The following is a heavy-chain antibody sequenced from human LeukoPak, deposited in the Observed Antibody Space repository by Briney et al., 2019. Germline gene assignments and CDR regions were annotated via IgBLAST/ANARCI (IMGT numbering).Heavy chain of an antibody. CDR2: IRDSGIT. CDR3: AGDHDYAFDN. Sequence: GGSLRLSCAASGFTFYTYLLNWLRQAPGEGLEWISHIRDSGITDYADSVKGRFTISRDNARNSLYLQLSSLRAEDTAVFYCAGDHDYAFDNWGQGTLVTVSS. CDR1: GFTFYTYL. J-gene: IGHJ4*02. D-gene: IGHD4-17*01. V-gene: IGHV3-48*01.